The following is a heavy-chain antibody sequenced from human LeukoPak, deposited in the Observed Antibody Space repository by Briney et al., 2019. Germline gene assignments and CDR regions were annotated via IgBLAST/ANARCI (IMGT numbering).Heavy chain of an antibody. J-gene: IGHJ4*02. V-gene: IGHV4-34*01. CDR3: ASAYYDSSGSDRFDY. D-gene: IGHD3-22*01. Sequence: PSETLSLTCAAYGESFSGYYWSWIRQPPGKGLEWIGEINHSGSTNYNPSLKSRVTISVDTSKNQFSLKLSSVTAADTAVYYCASAYYDSSGSDRFDYWGQGTLVTVSS. CDR2: INHSGST. CDR1: GESFSGYY.